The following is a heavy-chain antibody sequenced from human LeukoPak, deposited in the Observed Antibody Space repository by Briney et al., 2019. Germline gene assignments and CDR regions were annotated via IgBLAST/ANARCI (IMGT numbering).Heavy chain of an antibody. D-gene: IGHD3-22*01. CDR1: GVSISTSIYY. Sequence: SETLSLTCTVSGVSISTSIYYWGWIRQPPGKGLEWIGSIYYTGSTYYNPSLKKRVTISVVTSKNQLSLKLRSVTAADTAVYYCARQTTGGYSRSSGRFDYWGQGTLVTVSS. J-gene: IGHJ4*02. CDR3: ARQTTGGYSRSSGRFDY. CDR2: IYYTGST. V-gene: IGHV4-39*01.